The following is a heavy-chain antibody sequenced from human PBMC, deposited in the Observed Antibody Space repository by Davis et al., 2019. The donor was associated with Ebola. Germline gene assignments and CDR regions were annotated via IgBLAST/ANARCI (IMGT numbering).Heavy chain of an antibody. Sequence: SETLSLTCAVYGGSSSGYYWSWIRQPPGKGLEWIGDINHSGSINYNPSLKSRVTISVDTSKNQFSLKLSSVTAADTAVYYCARGRRYRGSQRFWYWGQGTLVTVSS. CDR3: ARGRRYRGSQRFWY. J-gene: IGHJ4*02. V-gene: IGHV4-34*01. D-gene: IGHD1-26*01. CDR2: INHSGSI. CDR1: GGSSSGYY.